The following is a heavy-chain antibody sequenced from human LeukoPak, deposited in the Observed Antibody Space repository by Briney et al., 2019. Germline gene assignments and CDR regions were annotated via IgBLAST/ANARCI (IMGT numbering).Heavy chain of an antibody. D-gene: IGHD3-22*01. J-gene: IGHJ4*02. CDR2: IWYDGSNK. V-gene: IGHV3-33*01. Sequence: PGRSLRLSCAASGFTFSSYGMHWVRQAPGKGLEWVAGIWYDGSNKYYADSVKGRFTISRDNSKNTLYLQMNSLRAEDTAVYYCARDYYDSSGYDYWGQGTLVTVSS. CDR1: GFTFSSYG. CDR3: ARDYYDSSGYDY.